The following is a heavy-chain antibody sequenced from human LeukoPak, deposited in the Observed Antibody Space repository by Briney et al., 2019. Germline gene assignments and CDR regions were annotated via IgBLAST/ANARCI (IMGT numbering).Heavy chain of an antibody. D-gene: IGHD4-17*01. J-gene: IGHJ3*01. CDR1: GFTFSAYA. CDR2: ITSGGAP. CDR3: ARDPNGDYIGAFEF. V-gene: IGHV3-23*01. Sequence: GGSLRPSCAASGFTFSAYAVMWVRQAPGQGLEWVSAITSGGAPRYADSVKGRFTISRDNSKNMLYLQMNSLRAGDTARYFCARDPNGDYIGAFEFWGQGTGVTVSS.